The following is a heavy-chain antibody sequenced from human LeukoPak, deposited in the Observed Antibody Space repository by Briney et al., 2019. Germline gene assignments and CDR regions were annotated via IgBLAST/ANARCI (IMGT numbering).Heavy chain of an antibody. CDR3: AKGGGCSSTSCYLDS. CDR1: GFTFSSYG. CDR2: ISGSGGST. Sequence: GGSLRLSCAASGFTFSSYGMSWVRQAPGKGLEWVSAISGSGGSTYYADSVKGWFTISRDNSKNTLYLQMNSLRAEDTAVYYCAKGGGCSSTSCYLDSWGQGTLVTVSS. J-gene: IGHJ4*02. D-gene: IGHD2-2*01. V-gene: IGHV3-23*01.